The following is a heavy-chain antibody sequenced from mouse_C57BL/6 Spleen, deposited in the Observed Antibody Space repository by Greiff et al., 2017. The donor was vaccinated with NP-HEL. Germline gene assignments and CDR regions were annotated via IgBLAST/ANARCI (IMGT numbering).Heavy chain of an antibody. CDR1: GYTFTDYE. J-gene: IGHJ3*01. D-gene: IGHD2-5*01. Sequence: QLQQSGAELVRPGASVTLSCKASGYTFTDYEMHWVKQTPVHGLEWIGAIDPETGGTAYNQKFKGKAILTADKSSSTAYMELRSLTSEDSAVYYCTSSYSNYEGGFAYWGQGTLVTVSA. CDR2: IDPETGGT. V-gene: IGHV1-15*01. CDR3: TSSYSNYEGGFAY.